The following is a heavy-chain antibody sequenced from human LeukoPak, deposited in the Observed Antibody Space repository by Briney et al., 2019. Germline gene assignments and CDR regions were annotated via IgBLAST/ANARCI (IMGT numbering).Heavy chain of an antibody. V-gene: IGHV3-73*01. J-gene: IGHJ6*03. CDR3: SRVGLKMDRGVFTYYYYMDV. CDR1: GFTFSDSY. Sequence: PGGSLRLSCAASGFTFSDSYMTWIRQAPGKGLEWVGRIRSKPNNYATTYSASVQGRFSISRDDSKNMTFPHMNSLKAEDTAVYYCSRVGLKMDRGVFTYYYYMDVWGKGATVNVSS. D-gene: IGHD3-10*01. CDR2: IRSKPNNYAT.